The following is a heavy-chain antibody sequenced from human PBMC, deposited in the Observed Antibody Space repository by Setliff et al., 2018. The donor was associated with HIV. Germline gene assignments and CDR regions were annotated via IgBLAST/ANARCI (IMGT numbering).Heavy chain of an antibody. CDR2: INPSSGST. V-gene: IGHV1-46*01. CDR3: ATFLFRDSTDPYYRPPGDFPLYYFDY. D-gene: IGHD3-10*01. CDR1: GYTFTSYY. J-gene: IGHJ4*02. Sequence: ASVKVSCKASGYTFTSYYMHWVRQAPGQGLEWMGIINPSSGSTTYAQKFRGRVTMTADMSTNTAYLELGSLRSEDTAVYYCATFLFRDSTDPYYRPPGDFPLYYFDYWAQGTLVTVSS.